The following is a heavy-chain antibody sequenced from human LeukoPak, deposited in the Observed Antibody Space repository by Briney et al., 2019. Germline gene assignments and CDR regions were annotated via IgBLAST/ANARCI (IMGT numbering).Heavy chain of an antibody. CDR3: AELGITMIGGV. Sequence: GGSLRLSCAASGFTFSSYGMHWVRQAPGKGLEWVAVVSYDGSNKYYADSVKGRFTISRDNSKNTLYLQMNSLRAEDTAVYYCAELGITMIGGVWGKGTTVTISS. CDR2: VSYDGSNK. V-gene: IGHV3-30*18. J-gene: IGHJ6*04. D-gene: IGHD3-10*02. CDR1: GFTFSSYG.